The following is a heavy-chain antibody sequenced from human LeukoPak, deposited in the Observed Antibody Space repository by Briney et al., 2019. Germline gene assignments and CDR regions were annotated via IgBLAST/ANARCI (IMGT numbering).Heavy chain of an antibody. V-gene: IGHV3-23*01. CDR3: AKSLAVPGSPDY. CDR2: VSGSGGNT. CDR1: GFTFTNSA. J-gene: IGHJ4*02. D-gene: IGHD6-19*01. Sequence: GGALRLSCAASGFTFTNSAMTWVRQAPGKGLEWVSTVSGSGGNTYYADSVKGRFTISRDNSENTLYLQMNSLRAQDTAVYYCAKSLAVPGSPDYWGLGTLVTVSS.